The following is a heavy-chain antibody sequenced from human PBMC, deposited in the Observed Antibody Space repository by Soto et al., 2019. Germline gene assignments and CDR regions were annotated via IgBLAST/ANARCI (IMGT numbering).Heavy chain of an antibody. V-gene: IGHV3-21*02. CDR2: ISSNSAYI. J-gene: IGHJ5*02. CDR3: TRDESRDSSARGWFDP. Sequence: EVQLVESGGGLVKPGGSLRLSCAASGFTFRSFTMNWVRQAPGKGLEWVSTISSNSAYIYYTDALRGRFTISRDNAKNPLHLQMNSLRAEDTAVYYCTRDESRDSSARGWFDPWGPGTLVTVSS. CDR1: GFTFRSFT. D-gene: IGHD6-13*01.